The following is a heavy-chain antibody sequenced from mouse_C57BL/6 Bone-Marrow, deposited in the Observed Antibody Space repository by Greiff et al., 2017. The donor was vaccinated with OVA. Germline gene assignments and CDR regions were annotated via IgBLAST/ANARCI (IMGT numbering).Heavy chain of an antibody. J-gene: IGHJ1*03. V-gene: IGHV5-16*01. CDR1: GFTFSDYY. CDR2: INYDGSST. D-gene: IGHD2-12*01. CDR3: ARDYYRGHGYFDV. Sequence: DVHLVESEGGLVQPGSSMKLSCTASGFTFSDYYMAWVRQVPEKGLEWVANINYDGSSTYYLDSLKSRFIISRDNAKNILYLQMSSLKSEDTATYYCARDYYRGHGYFDVWGTGTTVTVSS.